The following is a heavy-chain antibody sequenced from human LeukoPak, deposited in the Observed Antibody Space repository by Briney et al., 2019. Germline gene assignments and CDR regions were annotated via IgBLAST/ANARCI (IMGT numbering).Heavy chain of an antibody. Sequence: PGGSLRLSCAASGFTFDDYGMSWVRQAPGKGLEWVSGINWNGGSTGYADSVKGRFTISRDNDKNSLYLQMNSLRAEDTALYYCARDLPYSGSYYYYYYMDVWGKGTTVTVSS. CDR3: ARDLPYSGSYYYYYYMDV. V-gene: IGHV3-20*04. CDR2: INWNGGST. J-gene: IGHJ6*03. CDR1: GFTFDDYG. D-gene: IGHD1-26*01.